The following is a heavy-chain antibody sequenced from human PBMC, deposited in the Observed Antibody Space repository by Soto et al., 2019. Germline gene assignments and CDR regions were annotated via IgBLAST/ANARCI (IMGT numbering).Heavy chain of an antibody. Sequence: KISCKGSGYSFTSYWISWVRQMPGKGLEWMGRIDPSDSYTNYSPSFQGHVTISADKSISTAYLQWSSLKASDTAMYYCARQSAAPYYYYGMDVWGQGTTVTVSS. CDR2: IDPSDSYT. J-gene: IGHJ6*02. D-gene: IGHD6-13*01. CDR3: ARQSAAPYYYYGMDV. V-gene: IGHV5-10-1*01. CDR1: GYSFTSYW.